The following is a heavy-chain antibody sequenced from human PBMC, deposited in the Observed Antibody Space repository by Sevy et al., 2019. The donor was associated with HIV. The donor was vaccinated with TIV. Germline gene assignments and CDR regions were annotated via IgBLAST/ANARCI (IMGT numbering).Heavy chain of an antibody. CDR2: IRYDGSTK. Sequence: GGSLRLSCAASGFTFSRYGMHWVRQAPGKGLEWVAFIRYDGSTKYYAESVKGRFIISRDNSKDTLYLQMNSLRGDDTSLYYCAKGLGMVQGALLSDDVWGQGTMVTVPS. J-gene: IGHJ3*01. V-gene: IGHV3-30*02. CDR1: GFTFSRYG. CDR3: AKGLGMVQGALLSDDV. D-gene: IGHD3-10*01.